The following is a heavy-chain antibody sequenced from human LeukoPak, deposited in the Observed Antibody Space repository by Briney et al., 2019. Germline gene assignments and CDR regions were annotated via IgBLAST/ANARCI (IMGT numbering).Heavy chain of an antibody. V-gene: IGHV3-30*02. J-gene: IGHJ6*03. Sequence: PGGSLRLSCAASGFTFSSYGMHWVRQAPGKGLEWVAFIRYDGSNKYYADSVKGRFTISRDNSKNTLYLQMNSLRAEDTAVYYCAKAGEIGTTSGYYYYYMDVWGKGTTVTISS. CDR1: GFTFSSYG. D-gene: IGHD1-1*01. CDR3: AKAGEIGTTSGYYYYYMDV. CDR2: IRYDGSNK.